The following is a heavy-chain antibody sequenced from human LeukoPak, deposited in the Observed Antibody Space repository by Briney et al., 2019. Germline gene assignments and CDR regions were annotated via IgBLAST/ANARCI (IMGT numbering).Heavy chain of an antibody. V-gene: IGHV4-39*01. CDR2: IYYSGST. J-gene: IGHJ4*02. Sequence: ASETLSLTCTVSGGSISSGTYYCGWIRQPPGKGLEWIGTIYYSGSTYYNASLKSQVSISIDTSKNQFSLRLTSVTAADTAVYYCARQTGSGLFILPGGQGTLVTVSS. CDR1: GGSISSGTYY. D-gene: IGHD3/OR15-3a*01. CDR3: ARQTGSGLFILP.